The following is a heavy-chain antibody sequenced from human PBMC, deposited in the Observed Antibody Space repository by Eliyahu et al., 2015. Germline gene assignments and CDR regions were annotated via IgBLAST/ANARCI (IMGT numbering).Heavy chain of an antibody. D-gene: IGHD3-10*01. CDR2: IYYSGST. J-gene: IGHJ4*02. CDR3: ARDRADGSGSQR. Sequence: RRHPGKCLEWIGYIYYSGSTYYNPSLKSRVTISVDTSKNQFSLKLSSVTAADTAVYYCARDRADGSGSQRWGQGTLVTVSS. V-gene: IGHV4-31*02.